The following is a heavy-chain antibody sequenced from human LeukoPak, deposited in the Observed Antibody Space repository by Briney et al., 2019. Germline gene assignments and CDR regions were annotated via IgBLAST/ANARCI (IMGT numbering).Heavy chain of an antibody. CDR1: GGTFSSYA. V-gene: IGHV1-69*04. D-gene: IGHD3-16*01. Sequence: SVKVSCKASGGTFSSYAISWVRQAPGQGLEWMGRIIPILGIANYAQKFQGRVTITADKSTSTAYMELSSLRSEDTAVYYCASAHYDGGYDSDYWGQGTLVTVSS. J-gene: IGHJ4*02. CDR3: ASAHYDGGYDSDY. CDR2: IIPILGIA.